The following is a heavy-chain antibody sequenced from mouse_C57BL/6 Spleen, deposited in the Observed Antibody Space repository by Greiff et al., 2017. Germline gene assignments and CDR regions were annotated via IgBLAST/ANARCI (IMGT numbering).Heavy chain of an antibody. Sequence: ESGPGLVKPSQSLSLTCSVTGYSITSGYYWNWIRQFPGNKLEWMGYISYDGSNNYNPSLKNRISITRDTSKNQFFLKLNSVTTEDTATYYCASYYDYGGYAMDYWGQGTSVTVSS. CDR1: GYSITSGYY. V-gene: IGHV3-6*01. CDR3: ASYYDYGGYAMDY. D-gene: IGHD2-4*01. CDR2: ISYDGSN. J-gene: IGHJ4*01.